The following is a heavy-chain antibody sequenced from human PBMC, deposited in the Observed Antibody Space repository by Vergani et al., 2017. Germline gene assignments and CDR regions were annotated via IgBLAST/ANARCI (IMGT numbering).Heavy chain of an antibody. CDR3: ATPHTVTTGGIEV. J-gene: IGHJ6*02. V-gene: IGHV1-69-2*01. D-gene: IGHD4-17*01. CDR2: VDPEDGET. CDR1: GYTFTDHY. Sequence: EVQLVQSGAEVKKPGATMKISCKVSGYTFTDHYMHWVKQAPGKGLEWMGLVDPEDGETIYAEKFKGRVTIAADTSTDTAHLELGSLRSEDTAVYYCATPHTVTTGGIEVLGQGSTVSVSS.